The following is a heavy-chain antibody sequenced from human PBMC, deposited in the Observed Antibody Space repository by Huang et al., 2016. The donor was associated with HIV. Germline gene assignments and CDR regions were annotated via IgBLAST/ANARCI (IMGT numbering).Heavy chain of an antibody. CDR3: ARVPGFDI. CDR2: IHHSGTT. Sequence: QVQLQESGPGLVKPSETLSLTCSVSGVSVSSDSYYWSWVRQSPAKVLEWIGYIHHSGTTHQNPSLQSRVTISVDMSKNQFSLNLTSVTTADTAVYYCARVPGFDIWGPGTRVTVSS. V-gene: IGHV4-61*01. CDR1: GVSVSSDSYY. J-gene: IGHJ3*02.